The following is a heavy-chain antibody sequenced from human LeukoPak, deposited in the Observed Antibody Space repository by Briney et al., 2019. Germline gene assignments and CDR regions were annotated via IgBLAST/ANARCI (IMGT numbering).Heavy chain of an antibody. Sequence: PSETLPLTCTVSGGSISSGGYYWSWIRQHPGKGLEWIGYIYYSGSTYYNPSLKSRVTISVDTSKNQFSLKLSSVTAADTAVYYCASLIAARRRGPSVFDYWGQGTLVTVSS. J-gene: IGHJ4*02. V-gene: IGHV4-31*03. CDR3: ASLIAARRRGPSVFDY. CDR1: GGSISSGGYY. D-gene: IGHD6-6*01. CDR2: IYYSGST.